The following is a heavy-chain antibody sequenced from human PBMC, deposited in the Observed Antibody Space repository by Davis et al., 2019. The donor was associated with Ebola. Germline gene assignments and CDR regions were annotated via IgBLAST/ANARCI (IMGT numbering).Heavy chain of an antibody. CDR3: ARDYWGTSSSFNWFDP. J-gene: IGHJ5*02. CDR2: MNPNSGNT. V-gene: IGHV1-8*01. CDR1: GYTFTDYD. Sequence: AASVKVSCKASGYTFTDYDINWVRQATGLGLEWMGWMNPNSGNTGYAQRFQGRLTITRDTSASTAYMELSNLRSEDTAVYYCARDYWGTSSSFNWFDPWGQGTLVTVSS. D-gene: IGHD6-6*01.